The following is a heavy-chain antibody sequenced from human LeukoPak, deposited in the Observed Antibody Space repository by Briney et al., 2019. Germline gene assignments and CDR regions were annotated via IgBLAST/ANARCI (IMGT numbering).Heavy chain of an antibody. CDR1: GFTPSKCG. V-gene: IGHV3-23*01. CDR2: ISGSGGST. J-gene: IGHJ4*02. Sequence: PGGSLRLSCVGSGFTPSKCGMSWVRQAPGKGLEWVSGISGSGGSTYYADSVKGRFTISRDNSKSTLYLQMNSLRAEDTATYYCAARPTSEAVAPSDFWGQGTLVTVSS. D-gene: IGHD6-19*01. CDR3: AARPTSEAVAPSDF.